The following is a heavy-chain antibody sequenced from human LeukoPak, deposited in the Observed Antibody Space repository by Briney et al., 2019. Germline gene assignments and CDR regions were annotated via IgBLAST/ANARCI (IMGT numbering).Heavy chain of an antibody. J-gene: IGHJ4*02. V-gene: IGHV5-51*01. CDR1: GYIFTSYR. CDR2: NYPGDSDT. D-gene: IGHD3-9*01. Sequence: GEALKISCKGSGYIFTSYRIGWVRQTPGKGLEWMGINYPGDSDTRCSPSCQGQVTISADKSISTAYLQWSSLKASDTAMYYCARRDGGLRYFDWSPFYYWGQGTLVTVS. CDR3: ARRDGGLRYFDWSPFYY.